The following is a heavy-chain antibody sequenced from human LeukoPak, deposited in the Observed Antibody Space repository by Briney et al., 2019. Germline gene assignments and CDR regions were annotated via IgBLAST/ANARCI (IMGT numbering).Heavy chain of an antibody. CDR3: ARRSTVTSFDY. D-gene: IGHD4-17*01. J-gene: IGHJ4*02. CDR2: IKQDGTEK. CDR1: GFTFSDFW. V-gene: IGHV3-7*03. Sequence: QTGGSLRLSCAVPGFTFSDFWMQWVRQAPGKGLEWVANIKQDGTEKWYVDSVKGRFTISRDNAKNSLYLQMNSLRAEDTAVYYCARRSTVTSFDYWGQGTLVTVSS.